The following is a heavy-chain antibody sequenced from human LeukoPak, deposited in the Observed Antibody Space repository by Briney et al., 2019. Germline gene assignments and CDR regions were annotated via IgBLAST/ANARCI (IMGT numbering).Heavy chain of an antibody. CDR3: TRESGSYHGNDY. Sequence: ASVKVSCKASGFTFTSHDFNWVRQATGQGLEWMGRINPNNGGTNYAQKFQGRVTMTGDTSISTAYMELSSLRSDDTAVYYCTRESGSYHGNDYWGQGTLVTVSS. CDR2: INPNNGGT. D-gene: IGHD1-26*01. CDR1: GFTFTSHD. V-gene: IGHV1-2*06. J-gene: IGHJ4*02.